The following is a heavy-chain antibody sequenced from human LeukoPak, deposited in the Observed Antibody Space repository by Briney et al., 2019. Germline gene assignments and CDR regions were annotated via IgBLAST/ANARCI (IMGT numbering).Heavy chain of an antibody. D-gene: IGHD3-22*01. V-gene: IGHV3-66*01. J-gene: IGHJ4*02. CDR1: GFTVSSNY. CDR2: IYSGGSA. CDR3: ARGFITMMLGY. Sequence: GGSLRLSCAASGFTVSSNYMSWVRQAPGKGLEWVSVIYSGGSAYYADSVKGRFTISRDNSKNTLYLQMNSLRAEDTAVYYCARGFITMMLGYWGQGTLVTVSS.